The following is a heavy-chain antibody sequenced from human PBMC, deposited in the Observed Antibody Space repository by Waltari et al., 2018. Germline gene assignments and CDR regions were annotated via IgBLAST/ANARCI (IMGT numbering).Heavy chain of an antibody. V-gene: IGHV4-38-2*02. CDR1: GYSISSGYY. CDR3: ARDTRSGSYFNY. J-gene: IGHJ4*02. CDR2: IYHSGST. Sequence: QVQLQESGPGLVKPSETLSLTCAVSGYSISSGYYWGWIRQPPGKGLEWIGSIYHSGSTYYNPSLKSRVTISVDTSKNQFSLKLSSVTAADTAVYYCARDTRSGSYFNYWGQGTLVTVSS. D-gene: IGHD1-26*01.